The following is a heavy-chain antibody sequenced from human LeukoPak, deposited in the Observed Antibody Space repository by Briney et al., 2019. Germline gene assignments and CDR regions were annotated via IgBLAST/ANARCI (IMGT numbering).Heavy chain of an antibody. CDR3: AVGGRRGGFVSAGFDY. CDR1: GFTFSSYG. V-gene: IGHV3-33*01. CDR2: IRYDGSNK. D-gene: IGHD1-14*01. Sequence: GRSLRLSCAASGFTFSSYGMHWVRQAPGKGLEWVAVIRYDGSNKYYADSVKGRFTISRDNSKNTLYLQMNSLRAEDTAVYYCAVGGRRGGFVSAGFDYWGQGTLVTVSS. J-gene: IGHJ4*02.